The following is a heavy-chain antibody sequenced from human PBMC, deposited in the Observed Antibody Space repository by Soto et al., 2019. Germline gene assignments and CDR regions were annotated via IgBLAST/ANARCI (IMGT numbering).Heavy chain of an antibody. J-gene: IGHJ6*02. CDR3: ARGGGTVVTPDRSTVIGMDV. CDR1: GFTVSSNY. V-gene: IGHV3-66*01. CDR2: IYSGGST. Sequence: EVQLVESGGGLVQPGGSLRLSCAASGFTVSSNYMSWVRQAPGKGLEWVSVIYSGGSTYYADSVKGRFTISRDNSKNTLYLQMNSLRAEDTAVYYCARGGGTVVTPDRSTVIGMDVWGQGTTVTVSS. D-gene: IGHD2-21*02.